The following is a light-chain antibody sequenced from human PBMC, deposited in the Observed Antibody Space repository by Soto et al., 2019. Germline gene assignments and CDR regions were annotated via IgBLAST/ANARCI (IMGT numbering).Light chain of an antibody. CDR2: ATS. J-gene: IGKJ4*01. V-gene: IGKV1-39*01. CDR3: QQSLTTPLT. CDR1: QSITIY. Sequence: DIQMTQSPSSLSASVGDRVTITCRASQSITIYLNWYQQKPGKAPKLLIFATSSLQSGVPSRCSGNGSGTDFTLTISSLQPEDLATYYGQQSLTTPLTFGGGTKVEIK.